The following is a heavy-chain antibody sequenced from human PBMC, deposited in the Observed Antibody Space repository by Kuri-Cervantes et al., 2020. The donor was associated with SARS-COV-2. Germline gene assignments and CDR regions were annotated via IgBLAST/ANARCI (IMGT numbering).Heavy chain of an antibody. CDR1: GGSISSYY. J-gene: IGHJ4*02. Sequence: SETLSLTCTVSGGSISSYYWSWIRQLPGKGLEWIGYIYYSGSTNYNPSLKSRVTISVDTSKNQFSLKLSSVTAADTAVYYCARLILWFGEFHQFDYWGQGTLVTVSS. V-gene: IGHV4-59*08. CDR3: ARLILWFGEFHQFDY. D-gene: IGHD3-10*01. CDR2: IYYSGST.